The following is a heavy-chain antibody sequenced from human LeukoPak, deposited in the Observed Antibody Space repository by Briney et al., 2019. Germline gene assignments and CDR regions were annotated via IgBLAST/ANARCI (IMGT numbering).Heavy chain of an antibody. CDR2: ISISGGTT. Sequence: GGSLRLSCAVAGINFDPYTMNWVRQAPGKGLEWVSTISISGGTTYYADSVKGRFTISRDNSKNTLYLQMNSLRAEDTAVYYCAKLSDYWGQGTLVTVSS. D-gene: IGHD2/OR15-2a*01. J-gene: IGHJ4*02. CDR1: GINFDPYT. V-gene: IGHV3-23*01. CDR3: AKLSDY.